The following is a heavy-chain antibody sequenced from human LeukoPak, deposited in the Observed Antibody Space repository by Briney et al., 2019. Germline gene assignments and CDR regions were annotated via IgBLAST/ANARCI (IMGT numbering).Heavy chain of an antibody. D-gene: IGHD5-18*01. J-gene: IGHJ4*02. CDR2: IWYDGSNK. CDR1: GFTFSSYG. Sequence: GGSLRLSCAASGFTFSSYGMHWVRQAPGKGLEWVAAIWYDGSNKYYADSVKGRFTISRDNSKNTLYLQMNSLRAEDTAVYYCAREVGYSYGYGSDYWGQGTLVTVSS. V-gene: IGHV3-33*01. CDR3: AREVGYSYGYGSDY.